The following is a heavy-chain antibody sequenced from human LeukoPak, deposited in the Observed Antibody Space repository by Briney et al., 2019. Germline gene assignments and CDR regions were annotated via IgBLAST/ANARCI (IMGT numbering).Heavy chain of an antibody. CDR3: ARIPPRHYDSSGYYYSY. CDR1: GYTFTGYY. J-gene: IGHJ4*02. D-gene: IGHD3-22*01. CDR2: INPNSGGT. Sequence: ASVKVSCKASGYTFTGYYMHRVRQAPGQGLEWMGWINPNSGGTNYAQKFQGRVTMTRDTSISTAYMELSRLRSDDTAVYYCARIPPRHYDSSGYYYSYWGQGTLVTVSS. V-gene: IGHV1-2*02.